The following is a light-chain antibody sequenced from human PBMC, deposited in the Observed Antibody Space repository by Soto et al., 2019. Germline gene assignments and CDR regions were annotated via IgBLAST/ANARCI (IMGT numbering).Light chain of an antibody. V-gene: IGKV3-11*01. CDR3: QQRSDWPPT. Sequence: EIVLTQSPATLSLSPGERATLSCRASQSISSYLAWYQQKPGQAPRLLIYDASNRATGIPARFSGGGTGTDFTLTINSLEPEDFAVYYCQQRSDWPPTFGGGTKVEIK. CDR1: QSISSY. J-gene: IGKJ4*01. CDR2: DAS.